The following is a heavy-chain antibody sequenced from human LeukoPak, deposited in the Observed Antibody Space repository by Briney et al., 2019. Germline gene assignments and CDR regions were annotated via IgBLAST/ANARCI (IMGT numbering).Heavy chain of an antibody. CDR2: MYTSGST. J-gene: IGHJ5*02. D-gene: IGHD6-19*01. CDR1: GDSISNYY. Sequence: SETLSLTCTVSGDSISNYYWNWIRQPAGKGLEWIGRMYTSGSTNYNPSLRSRVTMSVDTSKNQFSLKLSSVTAADTAVYYCARQPMRAVAGTSWFDPWGQGTLVTVSS. V-gene: IGHV4-4*07. CDR3: ARQPMRAVAGTSWFDP.